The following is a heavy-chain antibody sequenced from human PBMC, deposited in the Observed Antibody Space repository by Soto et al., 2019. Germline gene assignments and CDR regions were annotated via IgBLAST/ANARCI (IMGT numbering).Heavy chain of an antibody. D-gene: IGHD2-21*02. CDR2: IYYSGST. V-gene: IGHV4-30-4*01. CDR1: GGSISSGDYY. Sequence: KPSETLSLTCTVSGGSISSGDYYWSWIRQPPGKGLEWIGYIYYSGSTYCNPSLKSRVTISVDTSKNQFSLKLSSVTAADTAVYYCASQRTTVVTQAYFDHWGQGALVNVSS. J-gene: IGHJ4*02. CDR3: ASQRTTVVTQAYFDH.